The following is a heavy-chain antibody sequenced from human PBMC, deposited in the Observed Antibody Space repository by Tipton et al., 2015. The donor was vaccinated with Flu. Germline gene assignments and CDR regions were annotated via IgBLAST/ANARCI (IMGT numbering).Heavy chain of an antibody. CDR2: ISSSGTSR. D-gene: IGHD3-10*01. J-gene: IGHJ4*02. CDR1: GFTFRSYE. CDR3: ARDSDYGSGSYWIDY. V-gene: IGHV3-48*03. Sequence: SLRLSCATSGFTFRSYEMNWVRQAPGKGLEWVSFISSSGTSRHYADSVRGRFTISRDNSKNMVYLQMNSLRAEDTAVYYCARDSDYGSGSYWIDYWGQGTLVIVSS.